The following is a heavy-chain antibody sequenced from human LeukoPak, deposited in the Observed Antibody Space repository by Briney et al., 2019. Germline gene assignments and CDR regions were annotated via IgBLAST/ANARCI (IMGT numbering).Heavy chain of an antibody. V-gene: IGHV4-34*01. CDR2: INHSGST. CDR3: ARGYWFDP. Sequence: SETLSLTCAVYGGSFSGYYWSWIRQPPGKGLEWIGEINHSGSTNYIPSLKSRVTISVDTSRNQFSLKLSSVTAADTAVYYCARGYWFDPWGQGTLVTVSS. J-gene: IGHJ5*02. CDR1: GGSFSGYY.